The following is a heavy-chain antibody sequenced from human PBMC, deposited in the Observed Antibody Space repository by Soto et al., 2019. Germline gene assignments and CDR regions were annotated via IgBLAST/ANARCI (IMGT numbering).Heavy chain of an antibody. CDR2: ISSDGSST. CDR3: ARDLATANYYFALDV. CDR1: GFTFNSYW. V-gene: IGHV3-74*01. J-gene: IGHJ6*02. D-gene: IGHD5-18*01. Sequence: EVQLVESGGVLVQPGGSLRLSCAASGFTFNSYWMHWVRQAPGKGLVWVSRISSDGSSTDYADSVKGRFTVSGDNAKNTLYLQMNSLRAEDTAVYYCARDLATANYYFALDVWGRGTTVTVSS.